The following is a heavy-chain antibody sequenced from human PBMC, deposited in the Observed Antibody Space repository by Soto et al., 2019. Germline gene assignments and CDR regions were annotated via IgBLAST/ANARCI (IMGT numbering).Heavy chain of an antibody. D-gene: IGHD2-2*02. CDR3: ARQSYCSSTSCYTVDS. V-gene: IGHV5-51*01. Sequence: GESLKISCKGSGNSLTSYWIGWMRQTPGKGLEWMGMIYLGDSNTRYSPSFQGQVTISADKSITTAYLQWSSLKASDTAMYYCARQSYCSSTSCYTVDSWGQGTLVTVSS. CDR1: GNSLTSYW. J-gene: IGHJ4*02. CDR2: IYLGDSNT.